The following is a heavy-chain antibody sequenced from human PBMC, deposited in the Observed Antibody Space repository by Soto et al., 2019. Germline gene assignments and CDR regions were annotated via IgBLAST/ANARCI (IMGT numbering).Heavy chain of an antibody. J-gene: IGHJ6*03. CDR3: GRLGIVVVPAAMVFHYYYYRDV. CDR1: GGSFSGYY. CDR2: INHSGST. Sequence: SETLSLTCAVYGGSFSGYYWSWIRQPPGKGLEWIGEINHSGSTNYNPSLKSRVTISVDTSKNQFSLKLSSVTAADTAVYYCGRLGIVVVPAAMVFHYYYYRDVGAKGTTVTVPS. V-gene: IGHV4-34*01. D-gene: IGHD2-2*03.